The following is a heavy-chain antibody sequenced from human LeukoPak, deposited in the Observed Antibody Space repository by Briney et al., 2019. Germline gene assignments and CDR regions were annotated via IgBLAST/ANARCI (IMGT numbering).Heavy chain of an antibody. V-gene: IGHV3-30*02. D-gene: IGHD3-10*01. CDR2: IRYDGSNK. Sequence: PGGSLRLSCAASGFTFSSYGMHWVRQAPGKGLEWVAFIRYDGSNKYYADSVKGRFTIPRDNSKNTLYLQMNSLRAEDTAVYYCAKSYYGSGSYYYYYMDVWGKGTTVTISS. CDR3: AKSYYGSGSYYYYYMDV. J-gene: IGHJ6*03. CDR1: GFTFSSYG.